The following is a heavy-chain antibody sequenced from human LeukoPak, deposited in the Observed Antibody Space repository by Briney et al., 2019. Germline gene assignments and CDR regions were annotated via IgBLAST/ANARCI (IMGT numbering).Heavy chain of an antibody. Sequence: PGGSLRLSCAASGFTFSSYGMHWVRQAPGKGLEWVAVISYDGGNKYYADSVKGRFTISRDNSKNTLYLQMNSLRAEDTAVYYCAKDQSSSRPRFDFDYWGQGTLVTVSS. V-gene: IGHV3-30*18. CDR2: ISYDGGNK. CDR1: GFTFSSYG. CDR3: AKDQSSSRPRFDFDY. D-gene: IGHD6-6*01. J-gene: IGHJ4*02.